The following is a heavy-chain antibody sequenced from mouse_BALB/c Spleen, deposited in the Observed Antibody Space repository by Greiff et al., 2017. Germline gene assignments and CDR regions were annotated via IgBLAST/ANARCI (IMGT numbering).Heavy chain of an antibody. CDR1: GDSITSGY. CDR3: ARGGYQLVFDY. CDR2: ISYSGST. D-gene: IGHD2-2*01. Sequence: EVKVVESGPSLVKPSQTLSLTCSVTGDSITSGYWNWIRKFPGNKLEYMGYISYSGSTYYNPSLKSRISITRDTSKNQYYLQLNSVTTEDTATYYCARGGYQLVFDYWGQGTTLTVSS. V-gene: IGHV3-8*02. J-gene: IGHJ2*01.